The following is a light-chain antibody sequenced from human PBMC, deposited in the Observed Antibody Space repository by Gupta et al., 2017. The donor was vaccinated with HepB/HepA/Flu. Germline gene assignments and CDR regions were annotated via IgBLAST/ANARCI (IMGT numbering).Light chain of an antibody. CDR3: QVWDSSTVV. CDR1: KLGDKY. CDR2: QDT. J-gene: IGLJ2*01. V-gene: IGLV3-1*01. Sequence: SYELPQPPSVSVSPGQTASITCSGDKLGDKYAYWYQQKPGQSPVLVIYQDTKRPSGIPERFSGSNSANKATLTISGTQTTDEADYYCQVWDSSTVVFGGGTKLTVL.